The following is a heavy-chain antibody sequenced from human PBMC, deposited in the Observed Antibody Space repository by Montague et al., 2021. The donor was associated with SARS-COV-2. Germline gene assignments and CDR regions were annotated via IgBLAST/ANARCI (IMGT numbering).Heavy chain of an antibody. J-gene: IGHJ4*02. D-gene: IGHD3-10*01. Sequence: SLRLSCAVSGFTFSSYAMSWVRQAPGKGLEWVSAISGSGGSTYYADSVKGRFTISRDNSKNTLYLQMNSLRAEDTAVYYCAKGVSSGSYYSSYFDYWGQGTLVTVSS. CDR3: AKGVSSGSYYSSYFDY. V-gene: IGHV3-23*01. CDR2: ISGSGGST. CDR1: GFTFSSYA.